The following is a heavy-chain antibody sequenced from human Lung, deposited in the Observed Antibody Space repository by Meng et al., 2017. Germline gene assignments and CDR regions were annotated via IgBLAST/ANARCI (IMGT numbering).Heavy chain of an antibody. Sequence: QAQLQQWGAGLLKPSETLSLTCVVSGGSFSEYYWSWIRQPPGKGLEWIGEINHSGSTNYNPSLESRATISVDTSQNNLSLKLSSVTAADSAVYYCARGPTTMAHDFDYWGQGTLVTVSS. CDR2: INHSGST. CDR3: ARGPTTMAHDFDY. V-gene: IGHV4-34*01. CDR1: GGSFSEYY. D-gene: IGHD4-11*01. J-gene: IGHJ4*02.